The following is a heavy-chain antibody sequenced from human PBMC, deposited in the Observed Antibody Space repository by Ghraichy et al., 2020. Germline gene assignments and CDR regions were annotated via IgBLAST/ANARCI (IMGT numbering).Heavy chain of an antibody. CDR1: GYTFTSYD. Sequence: ASVKVSCKASGYTFTSYDINWVRQATGQGLEWMGWMNPNSGNTGYAQKFQGRVTMTRNTSISTAYMELSSLRSEDTAVYYCARYSSSWVRFDYWGQGTLVTVSS. J-gene: IGHJ4*02. D-gene: IGHD6-13*01. CDR3: ARYSSSWVRFDY. CDR2: MNPNSGNT. V-gene: IGHV1-8*02.